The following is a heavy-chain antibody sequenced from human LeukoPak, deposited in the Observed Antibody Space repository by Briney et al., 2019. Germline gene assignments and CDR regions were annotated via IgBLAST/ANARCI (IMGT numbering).Heavy chain of an antibody. CDR1: GYTFTGYY. V-gene: IGHV1-2*02. D-gene: IGHD2-15*01. Sequence: ASVKVSCKASGYTFTGYYMHWVRQAPGQGLEWMGWINPNSGGTNYAQNFQDRVTMTRDTSISTAYMELSSLTYDDTAAYYCARGVLLQGRGAFDIWGQGAMVTVSS. CDR3: ARGVLLQGRGAFDI. CDR2: INPNSGGT. J-gene: IGHJ3*02.